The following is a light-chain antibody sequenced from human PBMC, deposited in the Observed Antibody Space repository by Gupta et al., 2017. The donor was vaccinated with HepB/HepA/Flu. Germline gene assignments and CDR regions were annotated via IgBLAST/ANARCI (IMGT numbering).Light chain of an antibody. CDR1: EDITGY. J-gene: IGKJ4*01. Sequence: DMQMTQSPSPLTASVGDRVTITCRADEDITGYLAWYQQKSGKVPKLLIYETSSLQPGVSSRFRGSGSGTDFTLTISNRQPEDVATYYCQKENRAPHAFGGGTKVEIK. CDR3: QKENRAPHA. V-gene: IGKV1-27*01. CDR2: ETS.